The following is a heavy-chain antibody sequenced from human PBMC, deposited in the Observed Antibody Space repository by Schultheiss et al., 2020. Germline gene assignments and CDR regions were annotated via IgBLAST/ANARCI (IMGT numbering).Heavy chain of an antibody. CDR3: ARGATYGSGSYSDY. D-gene: IGHD3-10*01. V-gene: IGHV1-2*06. CDR2: IDPGNGAT. CDR1: GYTFTSYG. Sequence: ASVKVSCKASGYTFTSYGISWVRQAPGQGLEWMGRIDPGNGATNYAQKFQGRVTMTSDTSIITVYMELSRLRSDDTAVYYCARGATYGSGSYSDYWGQGTLVNVSS. J-gene: IGHJ4*02.